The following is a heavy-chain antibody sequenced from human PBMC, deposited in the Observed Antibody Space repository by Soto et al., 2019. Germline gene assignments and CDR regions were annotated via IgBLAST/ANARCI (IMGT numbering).Heavy chain of an antibody. J-gene: IGHJ3*02. CDR1: GGSISSSSYY. V-gene: IGHV4-39*01. CDR2: IYYSGST. CDR3: ARFCAFGVVMIDAFDI. Sequence: SETLSLTCTVSGGSISSSSYYWGWIRQPPGKGLEWIGSIYYSGSTYYNPSLKSRVATSVDTSKNQFSLKLSSVTAADTAVYYCARFCAFGVVMIDAFDIWGQGTMVTVSS. D-gene: IGHD3-3*01.